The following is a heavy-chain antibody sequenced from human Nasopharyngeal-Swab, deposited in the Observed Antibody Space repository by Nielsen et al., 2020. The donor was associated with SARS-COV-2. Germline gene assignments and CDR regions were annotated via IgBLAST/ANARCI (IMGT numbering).Heavy chain of an antibody. CDR2: INTNTGNP. V-gene: IGHV7-4-1*02. J-gene: IGHJ3*02. Sequence: ASVKVSCKASGYTFTSYAINWVRQAPGQGLEWMGWINTNTGNPAYVQDFTGRFVFSLDTSVSTAYLQISSLKAEDAAVYYCARGGGCTNGVCYVNSFDIWGQGTKVTVSS. CDR3: ARGGGCTNGVCYVNSFDI. CDR1: GYTFTSYA. D-gene: IGHD2-8*01.